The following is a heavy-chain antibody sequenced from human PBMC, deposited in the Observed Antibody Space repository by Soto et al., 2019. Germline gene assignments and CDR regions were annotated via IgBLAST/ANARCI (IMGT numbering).Heavy chain of an antibody. CDR3: AKFGMATTKRSPPYYIDY. D-gene: IGHD1-1*01. J-gene: IGHJ4*02. Sequence: PGGSLRLSCAASGFTFSSYAMSWVRQAPGKGLEWVSSISGSGCGTYYADSVKGRFTFSRDNSKNTLYLQMNSLRAEDTAVYYCAKFGMATTKRSPPYYIDYWGQGALVTVSS. V-gene: IGHV3-23*01. CDR2: ISGSGCGT. CDR1: GFTFSSYA.